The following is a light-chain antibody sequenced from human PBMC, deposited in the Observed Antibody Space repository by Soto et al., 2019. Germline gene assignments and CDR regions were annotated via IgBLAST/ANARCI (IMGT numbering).Light chain of an antibody. V-gene: IGKV1-5*03. CDR1: QNINDW. J-gene: IGKJ1*01. CDR2: QAS. CDR3: QHYYGNSWT. Sequence: DIQMTQSPSTLSASVGDRVTITCRASQNINDWLAWFQQKPGKAPKVLIYQASNVENGVPSRFSGSGSGTEFTLTISSLQSDDFATYYCQHYYGNSWTFGQGTKVEIK.